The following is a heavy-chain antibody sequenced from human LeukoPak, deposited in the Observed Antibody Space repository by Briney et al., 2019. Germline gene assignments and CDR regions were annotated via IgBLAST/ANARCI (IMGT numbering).Heavy chain of an antibody. Sequence: PGGSLRLSCAASGFSVSTNYMTCVRQAPGKGLEWVSVIYSGGATYYAASVKGRFTISRDNFKKTLFLQMNSLRVEDTAVYYCAPVVPTADFDYWGQGTLVTVSS. V-gene: IGHV3-53*01. D-gene: IGHD2-2*01. CDR1: GFSVSTNY. CDR3: APVVPTADFDY. J-gene: IGHJ4*02. CDR2: IYSGGAT.